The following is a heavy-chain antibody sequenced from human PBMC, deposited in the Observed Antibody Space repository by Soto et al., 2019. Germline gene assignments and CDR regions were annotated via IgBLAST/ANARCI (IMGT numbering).Heavy chain of an antibody. CDR3: GFGRFPSPVFDI. CDR1: GGSISIGGYY. D-gene: IGHD3-16*01. V-gene: IGHV4-31*03. CDR2: IYYSGST. J-gene: IGHJ3*02. Sequence: QWHLQESAPGLVKPSQTLSPTCTVSGGSISIGGYYWSWIGQHPGKGLEWIGYIYYSGSTYYNPSLKSRVTISVDTSKNQFSLKLSSVTAADTAVYYCGFGRFPSPVFDIWGQGTMVTVSS.